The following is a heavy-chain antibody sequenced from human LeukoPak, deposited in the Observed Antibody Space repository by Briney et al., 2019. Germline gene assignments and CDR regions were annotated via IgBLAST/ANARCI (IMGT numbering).Heavy chain of an antibody. CDR1: GFTFSNAW. D-gene: IGHD4-17*01. Sequence: GGSLRLSCAASGFTFSNAWMSWVRQAPGKGLEWVGRIKSKTDGGTTDYAAPVKGRFTISRDDSKNTLYLQMNSLRAEDTAVYYCARDHGDYDYWGQGTLVTVSS. CDR3: ARDHGDYDY. CDR2: IKSKTDGGTT. J-gene: IGHJ4*02. V-gene: IGHV3-15*01.